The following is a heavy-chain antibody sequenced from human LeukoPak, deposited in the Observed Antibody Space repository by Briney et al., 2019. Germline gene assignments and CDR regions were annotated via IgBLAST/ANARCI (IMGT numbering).Heavy chain of an antibody. V-gene: IGHV3-23*01. CDR1: GFTFSSYA. CDR2: ISGSGGST. CDR3: ARNEAGAGYYPFDF. Sequence: GGSLRLSCAASGFTFSSYAMSWVRQAPGKGLEWVSAISGSGGSTYYADSVKGRFTISRDNSKNTLYLQMNSLRAEDTAVYYCARNEAGAGYYPFDFWGQGTLVTVSS. D-gene: IGHD6-13*01. J-gene: IGHJ4*01.